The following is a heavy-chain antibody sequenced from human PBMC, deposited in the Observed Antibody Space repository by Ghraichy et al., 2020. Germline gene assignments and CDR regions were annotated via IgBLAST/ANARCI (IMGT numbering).Heavy chain of an antibody. Sequence: GGSLRLSCAASGFTFSSYSMNWVRQAPGKGLEWVSYISSSSSTIYYADSVKGRFTISRDNAKNSLYLQMNSLRDEDTAVYYCARDPPARYSGYSAFDYWGQGTLVTVSS. J-gene: IGHJ4*02. CDR3: ARDPPARYSGYSAFDY. V-gene: IGHV3-48*02. CDR2: ISSSSSTI. D-gene: IGHD5-12*01. CDR1: GFTFSSYS.